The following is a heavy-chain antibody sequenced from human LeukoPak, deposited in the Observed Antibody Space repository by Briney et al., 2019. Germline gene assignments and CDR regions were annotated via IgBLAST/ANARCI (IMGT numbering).Heavy chain of an antibody. Sequence: ASVKVSCKASGYTFTGYYMHWVRQAPGQGLEWMGWISRNSGGTNYAQKFRGRVTMTRDTSISTVYMELSRLRSDDTAVYYCARADLSPTYDYVWGSYRYGYFDYWGQGTLVTVSS. J-gene: IGHJ4*02. V-gene: IGHV1-2*02. CDR3: ARADLSPTYDYVWGSYRYGYFDY. D-gene: IGHD3-16*02. CDR2: ISRNSGGT. CDR1: GYTFTGYY.